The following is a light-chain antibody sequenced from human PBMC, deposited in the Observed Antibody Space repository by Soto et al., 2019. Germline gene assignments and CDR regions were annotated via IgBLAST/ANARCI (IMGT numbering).Light chain of an antibody. CDR2: DVS. CDR3: QQRSDWPLT. J-gene: IGKJ4*01. V-gene: IGKV3-11*01. CDR1: QSISTY. Sequence: EIVLRQSPATLSLSPGERATLSCRASQSISTYLAWYQQKPGQAPKLLIYDVSNRATGIPARFSGSGSGTDFTLTISSLEPEDFAIYYCQQRSDWPLTFGGGTKVEIK.